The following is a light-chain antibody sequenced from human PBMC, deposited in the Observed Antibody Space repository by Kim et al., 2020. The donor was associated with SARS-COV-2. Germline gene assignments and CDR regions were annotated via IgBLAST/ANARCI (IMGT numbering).Light chain of an antibody. CDR1: QTLLESRGQNL. CDR2: LAS. Sequence: SASISCRSNQTLLESRGQNLFDWYLQKPGQSPQLLIYLASNRASGVPERFSGSGAGTDFTLKISRVEAEDVGVYYCMQAVKRPITFGQGTRLEIK. V-gene: IGKV2-28*01. J-gene: IGKJ5*01. CDR3: MQAVKRPIT.